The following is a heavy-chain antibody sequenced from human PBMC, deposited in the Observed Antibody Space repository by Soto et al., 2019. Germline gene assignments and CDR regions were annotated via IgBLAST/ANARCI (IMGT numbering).Heavy chain of an antibody. CDR1: GGSISSYY. CDR2: IYNSGST. J-gene: IGHJ6*02. V-gene: IGHV4-59*12. CDR3: ARVCGGDCHYGMDV. D-gene: IGHD2-21*02. Sequence: SETLSLTCTVSGGSISSYYWSWIRQPPGKGLEWIGYIYNSGSTNYNPSLKSRVTISVDTSKNQFSLKLSSVTAADTAVYYCARVCGGDCHYGMDVWGQGTTVNVS.